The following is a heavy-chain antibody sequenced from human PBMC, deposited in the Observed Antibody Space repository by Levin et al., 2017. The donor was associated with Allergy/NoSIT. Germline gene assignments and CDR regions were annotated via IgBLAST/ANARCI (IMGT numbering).Heavy chain of an antibody. CDR2: INHSGST. CDR1: GGSFNGYY. J-gene: IGHJ4*02. D-gene: IGHD3-10*01. Sequence: KSSETLSLTCAVYGGSFNGYYWSWIRQPPGKGLEWIGEINHSGSTNYNPSLRSRVTISVDASKNQFSLRLSSVTAADTAVYYCARGRLVQGAIIVNGAIDDWGQGTLVTVSS. V-gene: IGHV4-34*01. CDR3: ARGRLVQGAIIVNGAIDD.